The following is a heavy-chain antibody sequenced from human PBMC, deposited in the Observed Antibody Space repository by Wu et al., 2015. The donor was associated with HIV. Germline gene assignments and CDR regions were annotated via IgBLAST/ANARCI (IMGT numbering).Heavy chain of an antibody. J-gene: IGHJ4*02. CDR3: ARGTGY. V-gene: IGHV1-69*04. CDR2: INPNSGGT. Sequence: QVQLVQSGAEVKKPGSSVKVSCKASGGTFSSYAISWVRQAPGQGLEWMGWINPNSGGTNYAQKFQGRVTMTRDTSTSTVYMELSSLRSEDTAVYYCARGTGYWGQGTLVTVSS. CDR1: GGTFSSYA.